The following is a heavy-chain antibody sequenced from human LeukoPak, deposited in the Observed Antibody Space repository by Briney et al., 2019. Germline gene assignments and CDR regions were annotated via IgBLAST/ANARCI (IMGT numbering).Heavy chain of an antibody. V-gene: IGHV4-59*01. CDR3: ARSDIGYSYGYGTQYFQH. D-gene: IGHD5-18*01. CDR1: GGSISSYY. Sequence: PSETLSITCTVSGGSISSYYWSWIRQPPGKGLEWIGYIYYSGSTNYNPSLKSRVTISVDTSKNQFSLKLSSATAADTAVYYCARSDIGYSYGYGTQYFQHWGQGTLVTVSS. J-gene: IGHJ1*01. CDR2: IYYSGST.